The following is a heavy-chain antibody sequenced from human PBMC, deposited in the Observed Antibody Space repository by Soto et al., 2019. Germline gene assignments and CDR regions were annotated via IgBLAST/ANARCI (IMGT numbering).Heavy chain of an antibody. CDR1: GGSISSGGYS. V-gene: IGHV4-30-2*01. CDR3: ARGGNDLIYYYYGMDV. J-gene: IGHJ6*02. CDR2: IYHSGST. D-gene: IGHD1-1*01. Sequence: KPSETLSLTCAVSGGSISSGGYSWSWIPQPPGKGLEWIGYIYHSGSTYYNPSLKSRVTISVDRSKNQFSLKLSSVTAADTAVYYCARGGNDLIYYYYGMDVWGQGTTVTVSS.